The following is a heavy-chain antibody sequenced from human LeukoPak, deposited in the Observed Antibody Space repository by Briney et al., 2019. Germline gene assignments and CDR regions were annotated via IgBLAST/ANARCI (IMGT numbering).Heavy chain of an antibody. CDR3: ARGGHSSGWYLDYYYYMDV. CDR2: ISSSGSTI. Sequence: GGSLRLSCAASGFTFSSYEMNWVRQAPGKGLEWVSYISSSGSTIYYADSVKGRFTISRDNAKNSLYLQMNSLRAEDTAVYYCARGGHSSGWYLDYYYYMDVWGKGTTVTISS. J-gene: IGHJ6*03. D-gene: IGHD6-19*01. CDR1: GFTFSSYE. V-gene: IGHV3-48*03.